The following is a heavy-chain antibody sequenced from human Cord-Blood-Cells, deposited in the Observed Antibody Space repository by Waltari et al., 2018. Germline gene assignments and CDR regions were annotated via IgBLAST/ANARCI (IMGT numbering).Heavy chain of an antibody. CDR2: IYYSGST. CDR3: ARSGEISPRGTPYWYFDL. V-gene: IGHV4-31*03. J-gene: IGHJ2*01. Sequence: QVQLQESGPGLVKPSQTLSLTCTVSGGSISSGGYYWSWTRPHPGKGLEWIGYIYYSGSTYYNPSLKSRVTISVDTSKNQFSLKLSSVTAADTAVYYCARSGEISPRGTPYWYFDLWGRGTLVTVSS. D-gene: IGHD3-10*01. CDR1: GGSISSGGYY.